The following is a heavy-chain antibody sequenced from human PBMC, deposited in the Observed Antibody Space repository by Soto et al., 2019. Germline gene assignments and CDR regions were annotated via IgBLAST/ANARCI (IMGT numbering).Heavy chain of an antibody. CDR3: ARVFEGAIFDFDY. CDR2: ISSSSSYI. D-gene: IGHD3-16*02. Sequence: GESLKISCAASGFTFSSYSMNWVRQAPGKGLEWVSSISSSSSYIYYADSVKGRFTISRDNAKNSLYLQMNSLRAEDTAVYYCARVFEGAIFDFDYWGQGTLVTVSS. V-gene: IGHV3-21*01. CDR1: GFTFSSYS. J-gene: IGHJ4*02.